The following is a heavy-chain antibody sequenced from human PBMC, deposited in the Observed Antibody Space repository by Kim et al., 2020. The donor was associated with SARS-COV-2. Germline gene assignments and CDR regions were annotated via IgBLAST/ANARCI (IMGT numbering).Heavy chain of an antibody. CDR1: GFTFDDYA. CDR3: AKGDIAAAAGLDY. J-gene: IGHJ4*02. V-gene: IGHV3-9*01. Sequence: GGSLRLSCAASGFTFDDYAMHWVRQAPGKGLEWVSGISWNSGSIGYADSVKGRFTISRDNAKNSLYLQMNSLRAEDTALYYCAKGDIAAAAGLDYWGQGT. D-gene: IGHD6-13*01. CDR2: ISWNSGSI.